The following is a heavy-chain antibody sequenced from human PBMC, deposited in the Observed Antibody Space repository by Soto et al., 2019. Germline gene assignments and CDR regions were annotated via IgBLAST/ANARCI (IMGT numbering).Heavy chain of an antibody. Sequence: SETLSLTCAVYGGSFSGYYWSWIRQPPGKGLEWIGEINHSGSTNYNPSLKSRVTISVDTSKNQFSLKLSSVSAADTAVYYCATGRGVRGVIITTYYYYGLDVWGQGTTVTV. J-gene: IGHJ6*02. CDR1: GGSFSGYY. CDR2: INHSGST. CDR3: ATGRGVRGVIITTYYYYGLDV. D-gene: IGHD3-10*01. V-gene: IGHV4-34*01.